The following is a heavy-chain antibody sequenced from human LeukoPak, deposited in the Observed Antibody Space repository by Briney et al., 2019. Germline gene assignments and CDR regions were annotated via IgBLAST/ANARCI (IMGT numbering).Heavy chain of an antibody. J-gene: IGHJ3*02. Sequence: GGSLTLPCTASGFIFNRYAMRGLRRSTEGGLEWVSAISGSGGSTYCADSVKGRFTISRDNSKNTLYLQTNSLRAEDTAVYYCAKDVIAAAGPDAFDIWGQGTMVTVSS. CDR3: AKDVIAAAGPDAFDI. D-gene: IGHD6-13*01. CDR2: ISGSGGST. V-gene: IGHV3-23*01. CDR1: GFIFNRYA.